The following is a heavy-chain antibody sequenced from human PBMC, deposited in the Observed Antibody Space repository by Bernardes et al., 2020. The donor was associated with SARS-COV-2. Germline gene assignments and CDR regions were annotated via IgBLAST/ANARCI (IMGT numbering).Heavy chain of an antibody. D-gene: IGHD2-21*02. Sequence: SETLSLTCTVSGASISSANYYWGWIRQSPGKELEWIGSVYSSGNSYYNPSLQSRLSAPVATSKNQFSLRLSFLTAADTAVYYCAGSSCGIDCYIGGLRSWDYGMDVWGQGTTVTVSS. J-gene: IGHJ6*02. V-gene: IGHV4-39*01. CDR1: GASISSANYY. CDR3: AGSSCGIDCYIGGLRSWDYGMDV. CDR2: VYSSGNS.